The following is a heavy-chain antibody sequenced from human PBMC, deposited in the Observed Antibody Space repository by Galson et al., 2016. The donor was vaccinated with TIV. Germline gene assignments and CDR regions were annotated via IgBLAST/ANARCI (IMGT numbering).Heavy chain of an antibody. CDR3: ARQSLAVAGAPFDP. D-gene: IGHD6-19*01. V-gene: IGHV4-4*07. Sequence: LSLTCTVSGGSISSYYWSWIWQPAGKGLEWIGRIYSSGSTKYNTSLKSRVTMSVDTSKNQFSLNLKSVTAADTAVYYCARQSLAVAGAPFDPWGQGTLVTVSS. CDR1: GGSISSYY. J-gene: IGHJ5*02. CDR2: IYSSGST.